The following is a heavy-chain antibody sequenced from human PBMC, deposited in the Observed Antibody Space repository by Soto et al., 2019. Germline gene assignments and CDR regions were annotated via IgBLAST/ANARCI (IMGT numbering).Heavy chain of an antibody. CDR3: ARVLGAPLYYFDY. D-gene: IGHD1-26*01. CDR2: IYQSGST. J-gene: IGHJ4*02. CDR1: GYSISIGNY. V-gene: IGHV4-38-2*02. Sequence: TSETLFLTCPVSGYSISIGNYWGWIRQPPGKRLEWIGSIYQSGSTYYNPSLRSRATISVDTSKNQFSLKLSSVTAADTAVYYCARVLGAPLYYFDYWGQGILVTVSS.